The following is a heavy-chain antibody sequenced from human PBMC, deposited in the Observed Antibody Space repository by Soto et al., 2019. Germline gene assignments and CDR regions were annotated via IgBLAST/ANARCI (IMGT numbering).Heavy chain of an antibody. D-gene: IGHD3-3*01. V-gene: IGHV4-59*08. J-gene: IGHJ4*02. Sequence: TLSLTCTVSCSSVTGCYFIWIRQPPGKGLEWIGYVFHSGSSNYNPSLESRMHMSLDATRNHYSLRLTSVTAADTAVYFCARAPVGLDTISYFDYWGQGKLVTVSS. CDR1: CSSVTGCY. CDR3: ARAPVGLDTISYFDY. CDR2: VFHSGSS.